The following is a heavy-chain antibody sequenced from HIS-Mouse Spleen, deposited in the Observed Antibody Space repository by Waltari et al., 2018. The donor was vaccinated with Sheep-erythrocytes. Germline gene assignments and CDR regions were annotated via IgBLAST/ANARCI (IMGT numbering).Heavy chain of an antibody. Sequence: EVQLVESGGGLVKPGGSLRLSCAASGFTFSSYSMNWVRQAPGKGLEWVSYISSSSSYIYYADSVKGRFTISRDNAKNSLYLQMNSLRAEDTAVYYCAPWGDAFDIWGQGTMVTVSS. CDR2: ISSSSSYI. D-gene: IGHD7-27*01. V-gene: IGHV3-21*01. CDR1: GFTFSSYS. J-gene: IGHJ3*02. CDR3: APWGDAFDI.